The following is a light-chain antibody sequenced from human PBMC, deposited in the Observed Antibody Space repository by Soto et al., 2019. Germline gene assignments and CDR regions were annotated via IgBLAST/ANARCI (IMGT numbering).Light chain of an antibody. Sequence: DIQMTQSPSSLSASVGDRVTITSQASQDISNYLNWYQQNPGKAPKLLIYDASNLETGVPSRFSGSGSGTDFTFTISSLQPEDIATYYCQQDDNLPITFGQGTRLENK. CDR1: QDISNY. CDR3: QQDDNLPIT. V-gene: IGKV1-33*01. CDR2: DAS. J-gene: IGKJ5*01.